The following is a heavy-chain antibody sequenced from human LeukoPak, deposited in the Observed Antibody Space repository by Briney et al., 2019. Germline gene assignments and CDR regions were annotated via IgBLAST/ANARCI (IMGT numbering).Heavy chain of an antibody. CDR2: INQRGTDG. Sequence: GGSLRLSCAASGFSFSGHWMAWVRQAPGQGLEWVAKINQRGTDGYYVDSVKGRFNISRGNAKNSLYLQMNSLRVEDTAVYYCAKEEFFRLDYWGQGSLVTVSS. V-gene: IGHV3-7*01. J-gene: IGHJ4*02. CDR1: GFSFSGHW. D-gene: IGHD3/OR15-3a*01. CDR3: AKEEFFRLDY.